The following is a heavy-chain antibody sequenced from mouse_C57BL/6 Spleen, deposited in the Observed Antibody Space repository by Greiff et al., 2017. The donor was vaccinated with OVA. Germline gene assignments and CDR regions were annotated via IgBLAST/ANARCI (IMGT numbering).Heavy chain of an antibody. CDR3: ARFSSITTVVAPYYAMDY. CDR2: IHPNSGST. Sequence: QVQLQQPGAELVKPGASVKLSCKASGYTFTSYWMHWVKQRPGQGLEWIGMIHPNSGSTNYNEKFKSKATLTVDKSSSTAYMQLSSLTSEDSAVYYCARFSSITTVVAPYYAMDYWGQGTSVTVSS. V-gene: IGHV1-64*01. D-gene: IGHD1-1*01. J-gene: IGHJ4*01. CDR1: GYTFTSYW.